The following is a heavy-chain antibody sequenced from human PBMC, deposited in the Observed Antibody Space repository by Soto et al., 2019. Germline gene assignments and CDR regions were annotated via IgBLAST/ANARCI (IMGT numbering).Heavy chain of an antibody. D-gene: IGHD6-6*01. CDR3: ARAPLSKIEYSSSSWVYFDY. J-gene: IGHJ4*02. Sequence: SETLSLTCTVSGGSISSGGYYWSWIRQHPGKGLEWIGYIYYSGSTYYNPSLKSRVTISVDTSKNQFSLKLSSVTAADTAVYYCARAPLSKIEYSSSSWVYFDYWGQGTLVTVSS. V-gene: IGHV4-31*03. CDR1: GGSISSGGYY. CDR2: IYYSGST.